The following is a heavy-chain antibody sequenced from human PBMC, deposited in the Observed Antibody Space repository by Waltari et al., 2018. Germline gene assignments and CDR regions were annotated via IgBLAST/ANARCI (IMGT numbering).Heavy chain of an antibody. CDR3: ANVYDFWSGSTYAMDV. J-gene: IGHJ6*02. V-gene: IGHV3-23*01. CDR1: GFTCSSYD. CDR2: IRGNGGST. Sequence: EVQLLESGGGLVQPGGSLRLSCAASGFTCSSYDRSWVRQAPGKGLEWVSSIRGNGGSTYYADSVKGRFTISRDNSKNTLYLQMTSLGAEDTAVYYCANVYDFWSGSTYAMDVWGQGTTVTVSS. D-gene: IGHD3-3*01.